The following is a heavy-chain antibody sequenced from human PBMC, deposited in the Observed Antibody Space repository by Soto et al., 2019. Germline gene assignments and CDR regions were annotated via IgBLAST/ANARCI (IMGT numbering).Heavy chain of an antibody. CDR2: IYYSGST. Sequence: SETLSLTCTVSGGSISSGGYYWSWIRQHPGKGLEWIGYIYYSGSTYYNPSLKSRVTISVDTSKNQFSLKLSSLTAADTAVYYCARGFSRDYPDYYYGMDVWGQGTTVTVSS. D-gene: IGHD4-17*01. CDR3: ARGFSRDYPDYYYGMDV. V-gene: IGHV4-31*03. CDR1: GGSISSGGYY. J-gene: IGHJ6*02.